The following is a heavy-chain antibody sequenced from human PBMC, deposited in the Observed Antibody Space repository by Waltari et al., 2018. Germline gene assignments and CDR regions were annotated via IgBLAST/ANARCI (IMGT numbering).Heavy chain of an antibody. Sequence: QVQLVQSGAEVKKPGSSVKVSCKASGGTFSSYAISWVRQAPGQGLEWMGGIIPIFGTANYAQKFQGRVTITADESTSTAYMELSSLRSEDTAVYYCARDVMVVVYAIPNYYYYGMDVWGQGITVTVSS. J-gene: IGHJ6*02. CDR1: GGTFSSYA. V-gene: IGHV1-69*13. CDR3: ARDVMVVVYAIPNYYYYGMDV. CDR2: IIPIFGTA. D-gene: IGHD2-8*02.